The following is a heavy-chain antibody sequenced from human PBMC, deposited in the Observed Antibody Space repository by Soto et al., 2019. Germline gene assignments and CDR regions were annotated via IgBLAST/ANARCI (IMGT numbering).Heavy chain of an antibody. J-gene: IGHJ4*02. CDR2: ISYDGSHK. CDR3: AKDGAPRYCRRSSCHPAGAY. CDR1: GFTFSNYG. D-gene: IGHD2-15*01. V-gene: IGHV3-30*18. Sequence: QVQLVESGGGVVQPGRSLRLSCAGSGFTFSNYGLHWVRQAPGKGLEWVAVISYDGSHKYYADSVKGRFNISRDNSNNMLYLQMDSLRAEDTAVYYCAKDGAPRYCRRSSCHPAGAYWGQGTLVTVSS.